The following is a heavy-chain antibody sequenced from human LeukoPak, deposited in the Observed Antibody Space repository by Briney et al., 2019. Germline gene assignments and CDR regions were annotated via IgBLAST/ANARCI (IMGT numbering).Heavy chain of an antibody. D-gene: IGHD3-22*01. Sequence: SETLSLTCTVSGGSISSGSYYWSWIRQPAGKGLEWIRRIYTSGSTNYNPSLKSRVTISVDTSKNQFSLKLSSVTAADTAVYYCAMAYYYDSSGYYSIFDYWGQGTLVTVSS. V-gene: IGHV4-61*02. CDR3: AMAYYYDSSGYYSIFDY. CDR1: GGSISSGSYY. CDR2: IYTSGST. J-gene: IGHJ4*02.